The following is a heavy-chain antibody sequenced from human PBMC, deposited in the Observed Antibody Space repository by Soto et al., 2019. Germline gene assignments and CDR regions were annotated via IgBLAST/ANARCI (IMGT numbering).Heavy chain of an antibody. CDR3: ARLAAYSSGWPEFDY. D-gene: IGHD6-19*01. V-gene: IGHV5-10-1*01. J-gene: IGHJ4*02. Sequence: GESLKISCKGSGYSFTSYWISWVRQMPGKGLEWMGRIDPSDSYTNYSPSFQGHVTISADKSISTAYLQWSSLKASDTAMYYCARLAAYSSGWPEFDYWGQGTLVTVSS. CDR1: GYSFTSYW. CDR2: IDPSDSYT.